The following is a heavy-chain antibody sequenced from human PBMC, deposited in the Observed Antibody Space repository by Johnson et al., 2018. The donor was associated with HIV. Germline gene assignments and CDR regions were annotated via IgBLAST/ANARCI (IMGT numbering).Heavy chain of an antibody. CDR1: TFTFSGYN. CDR3: ARVLSWWSGAFDL. J-gene: IGHJ3*01. V-gene: IGHV3-11*01. D-gene: IGHD2-21*01. Sequence: HVQLVESGGGLVRPGGSLRLSCVASTFTFSGYNMAWIRQAPGKGLECLSYISSSGYSTYYTDSVKGRFTISRDNAKKSLFLQMNSLRAEDTAVYYCARVLSWWSGAFDLWGQGTMVTVSS. CDR2: ISSSGYST.